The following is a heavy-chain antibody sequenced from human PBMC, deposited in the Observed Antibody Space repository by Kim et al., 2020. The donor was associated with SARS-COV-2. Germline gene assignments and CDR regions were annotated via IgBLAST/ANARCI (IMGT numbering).Heavy chain of an antibody. D-gene: IGHD2-2*01. CDR3: VRYGLNAAMGL. V-gene: IGHV3-7*03. Sequence: GGSLRLSCEVSGFTLSTYWMTWVRQAPGEGLEWVANIKQDGNEKHYVDSVKGRFTISRDNARNSLHLQMNSLRVEDTALYYCVRYGLNAAMGLWGQGTLVTVSS. CDR2: IKQDGNEK. J-gene: IGHJ4*02. CDR1: GFTLSTYW.